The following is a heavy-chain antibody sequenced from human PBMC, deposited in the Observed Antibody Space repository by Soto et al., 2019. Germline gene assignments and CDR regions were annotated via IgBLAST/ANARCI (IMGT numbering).Heavy chain of an antibody. CDR1: GGSISSGGYY. V-gene: IGHV4-31*03. J-gene: IGHJ4*02. Sequence: QVQLQESGPGLVKPSQTLSLTCTVSGGSISSGGYYWSWIRQHPGKGLEWIGYIYYSGSTYYNPSLKSRVTISVDTSKNQFSLKLSSVTAADTAVDYCAREAAAGFRPFDYWGQGTLVTVSS. CDR2: IYYSGST. D-gene: IGHD6-13*01. CDR3: AREAAAGFRPFDY.